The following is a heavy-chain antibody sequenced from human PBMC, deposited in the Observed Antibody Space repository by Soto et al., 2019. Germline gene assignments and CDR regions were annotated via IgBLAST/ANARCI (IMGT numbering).Heavy chain of an antibody. Sequence: KPSETLSLTCAVSGGSISSNNWWSWVRQSPGRGLEWIGEVYHTGATYYNPSLKSRVTISVDTSKDQFSLSLNSVTAADTAVYYCARDTTPLARGYFDNWGQGTLVTVSS. CDR1: GGSISSNNW. CDR3: ARDTTPLARGYFDN. CDR2: VYHTGAT. V-gene: IGHV4-4*02. D-gene: IGHD1-1*01. J-gene: IGHJ4*02.